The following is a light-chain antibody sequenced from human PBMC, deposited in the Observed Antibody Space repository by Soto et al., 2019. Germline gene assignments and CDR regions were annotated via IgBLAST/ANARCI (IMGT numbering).Light chain of an antibody. CDR1: QSVSSNY. CDR3: QQYAGSSYT. CDR2: GAS. V-gene: IGKV3-20*01. Sequence: EIVLTQSPGTLSLSPGERATLSCRASQSVSSNYLVWYQQKPGQAPRPLIYGASTRATGIPDRFSGSGSGTDFTLTISRLEPADFAVYYCQQYAGSSYTFGQGTQLESK. J-gene: IGKJ2*01.